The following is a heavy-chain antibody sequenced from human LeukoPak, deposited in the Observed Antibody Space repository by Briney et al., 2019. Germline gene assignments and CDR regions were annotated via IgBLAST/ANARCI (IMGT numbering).Heavy chain of an antibody. CDR2: IYYSGST. V-gene: IGHV4-59*01. J-gene: IGHJ3*02. CDR3: ARAQYPRDAFDI. Sequence: SETLSLTCTVSGGSISSYYWSWIRQPAGKGLEWIGYIYYSGSTNYNPSLKSRVTISVDTSKNQFSLKLSSVTAADTAVYYCARAQYPRDAFDIWGQGTMVTVSS. D-gene: IGHD2-2*01. CDR1: GGSISSYY.